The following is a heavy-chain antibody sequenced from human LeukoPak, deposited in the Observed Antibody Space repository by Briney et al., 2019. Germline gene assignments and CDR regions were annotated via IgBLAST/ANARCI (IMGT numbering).Heavy chain of an antibody. V-gene: IGHV3-48*01. CDR1: GFTFSSYS. CDR2: ISSSSSTI. D-gene: IGHD2/OR15-2a*01. J-gene: IGHJ4*02. Sequence: PGGSLRLSCAASGFTFSSYSMNWVRQAPGKGLEWVSYISSSSSTIYYADSVKGRFTISRDNAKNSLYLQMNSLRAEDTAVYYCAKDMGNFQFDYWGQGAPVTVSS. CDR3: AKDMGNFQFDY.